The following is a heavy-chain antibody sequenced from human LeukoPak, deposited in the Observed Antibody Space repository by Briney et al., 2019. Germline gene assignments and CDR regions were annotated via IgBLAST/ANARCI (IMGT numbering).Heavy chain of an antibody. CDR1: GYTLTELS. CDR3: ATGKLRIAPFDY. V-gene: IGHV1-24*01. D-gene: IGHD2/OR15-2a*01. CDR2: FDPEDGET. Sequence: ASVKVSCKVSGYTLTELSMHWVRQAPGQGLEWMGGFDPEDGETIYAQKFQGRVTMTEDTSTDTAYMELSSLRSEDTAVYYCATGKLRIAPFDYWGQGTLVTVSS. J-gene: IGHJ4*02.